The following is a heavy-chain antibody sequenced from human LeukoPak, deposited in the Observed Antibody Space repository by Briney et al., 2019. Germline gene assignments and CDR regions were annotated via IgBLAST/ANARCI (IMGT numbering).Heavy chain of an antibody. V-gene: IGHV1-8*03. J-gene: IGHJ4*02. D-gene: IGHD2-2*01. CDR2: MNPKTGNT. CDR3: TRGLPRDGLVVIAAANEY. Sequence: ASVKVSCKASGYTFSSYDINWVRQAAGQGLEWMGWMNPKTGNTGFSQKFQGRVTITRGTSISTAYMELSRLTSEDTGVYYCTRGLPRDGLVVIAAANEYWGQGSLVTVSS. CDR1: GYTFSSYD.